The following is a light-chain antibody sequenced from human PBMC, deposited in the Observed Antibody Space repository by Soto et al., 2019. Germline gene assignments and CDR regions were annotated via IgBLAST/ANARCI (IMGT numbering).Light chain of an antibody. CDR2: KAS. CDR1: QSISSW. CDR3: QQYNSYWT. V-gene: IGKV1-5*03. Sequence: DIQMTQSPSTLSASVGDRVTITCRASQSISSWLAWYQQKPGKAPKLLIYKASSLESGVPSRFSGSGSGTEFIHTISSLQTDDFATYYCQQYNSYWTFGQGTKVEIK. J-gene: IGKJ1*01.